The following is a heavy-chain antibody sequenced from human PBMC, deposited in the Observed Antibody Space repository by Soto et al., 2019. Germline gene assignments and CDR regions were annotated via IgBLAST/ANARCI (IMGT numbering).Heavy chain of an antibody. CDR2: IHYSGTT. Sequence: SETLSLTCTVSGTSISSYYWSWIRQPPGKGLEWIANIHYSGTTNYNPSLASRVTLSVDTTKNQFSLKMTSVTAADRAMYFCARYNSYAIDYWGRGTLVTVSS. D-gene: IGHD2-8*01. J-gene: IGHJ4*02. CDR3: ARYNSYAIDY. CDR1: GTSISSYY. V-gene: IGHV4-59*01.